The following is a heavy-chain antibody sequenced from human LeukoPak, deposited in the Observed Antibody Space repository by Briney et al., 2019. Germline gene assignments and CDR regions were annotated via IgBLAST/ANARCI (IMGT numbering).Heavy chain of an antibody. V-gene: IGHV3-30*18. Sequence: PGGSLRLSCAASGFTFSSYGMHWVRQAPGKGLEWVAVISYDGSNKYYADSVKGRFTISRDNSKNTLYLQMNSLRAEDTAVYYCAKDLGYYYDLIDYWGQGTLVTVSS. D-gene: IGHD3-22*01. CDR2: ISYDGSNK. CDR3: AKDLGYYYDLIDY. CDR1: GFTFSSYG. J-gene: IGHJ4*02.